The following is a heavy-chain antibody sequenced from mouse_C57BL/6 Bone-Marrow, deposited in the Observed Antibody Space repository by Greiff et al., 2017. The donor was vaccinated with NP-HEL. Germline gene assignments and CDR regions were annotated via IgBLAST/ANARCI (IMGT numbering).Heavy chain of an antibody. CDR1: GYTFTSYG. V-gene: IGHV1-81*01. D-gene: IGHD2-1*01. CDR3: ARGEDYGNHVRYFDV. CDR2: IYPRSGNT. J-gene: IGHJ1*03. Sequence: QVQLQQSGAELARPGASVKLSCKASGYTFTSYGISWVKQRTGQGLEWIVEIYPRSGNTYYNEKFKGKATLTADKSSSTAYMELRSLTSEDSAVYFCARGEDYGNHVRYFDVWGTGTTVTVSS.